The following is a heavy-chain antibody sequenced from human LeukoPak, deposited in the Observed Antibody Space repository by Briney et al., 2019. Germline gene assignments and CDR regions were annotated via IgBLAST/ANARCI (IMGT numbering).Heavy chain of an antibody. CDR1: GYSFTTYW. J-gene: IGHJ4*02. CDR3: ARQAIVGADRYSDY. Sequence: GESLKISCKGYGYSFTTYWIGWVRQMPGKGLEWMGIIYPGDSDTRYSPSFQGQVTISADKSISTAYLHWSSLKASDTAIYYCARQAIVGADRYSDYWGQGTLVTVSS. D-gene: IGHD1-26*01. V-gene: IGHV5-51*01. CDR2: IYPGDSDT.